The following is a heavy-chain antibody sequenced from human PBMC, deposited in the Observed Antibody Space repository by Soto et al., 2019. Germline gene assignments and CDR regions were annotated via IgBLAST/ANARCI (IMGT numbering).Heavy chain of an antibody. CDR2: ISFDGRNS. V-gene: IGHV3-30*18. J-gene: IGHJ4*02. CDR3: VKQTGSGSYYNAGSGGHFDS. CDR1: GFTFNNYG. Sequence: GGSLRLSCAASGFTFNNYGMHWVRQAPGKGLEWVAVISFDGRNSYYLDSVKGRFTISRDNSKNTLYLDMTSLRPEDTAIYYCVKQTGSGSYYNAGSGGHFDSWGQGILVTVSS. D-gene: IGHD3-10*01.